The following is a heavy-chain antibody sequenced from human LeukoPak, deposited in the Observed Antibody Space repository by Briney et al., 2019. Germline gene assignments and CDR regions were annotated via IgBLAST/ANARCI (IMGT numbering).Heavy chain of an antibody. CDR2: IYYSGST. Sequence: PSETLSLTCTVSGGSISSGGYYWSWIRQHPGKGLEWIGYIYYSGSTYYNPSLKSRVTISVDTSKNQFSLKLSSVTAADTAVYYCARDLEWVFRDIVVVPAAIGFDPWGQGTLVTVSS. CDR3: ARDLEWVFRDIVVVPAAIGFDP. D-gene: IGHD2-2*01. V-gene: IGHV4-31*03. J-gene: IGHJ5*02. CDR1: GGSISSGGYY.